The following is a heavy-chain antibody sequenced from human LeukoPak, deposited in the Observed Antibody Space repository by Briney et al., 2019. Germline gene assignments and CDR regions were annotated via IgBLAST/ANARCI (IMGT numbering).Heavy chain of an antibody. CDR3: ARVTTVTTDYWFDP. Sequence: SETLSLTCTVSGGSISSGDYYWSWIRQPPGKGLEWIGYIYYSGSTYYNPSLESRVTISVDTSKNQFSLKLSSVTAADTAVYYCARVTTVTTDYWFDPWGQGTLVTVSS. D-gene: IGHD4-17*01. J-gene: IGHJ5*02. CDR2: IYYSGST. V-gene: IGHV4-30-4*01. CDR1: GGSISSGDYY.